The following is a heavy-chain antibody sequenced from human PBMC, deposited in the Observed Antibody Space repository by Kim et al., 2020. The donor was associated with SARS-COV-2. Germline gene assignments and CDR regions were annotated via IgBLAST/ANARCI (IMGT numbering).Heavy chain of an antibody. CDR1: LFIFSSYS. Sequence: SLLLSFFASLFIFSSYSMNWVRQGPGNVWAWVSFIGSRPNYLYYADSVKGRFTVSRDNTKNSLSLEMNSLRAEDTGVYFCATPSGVWGKGTTVVVSS. CDR3: ATPSGV. J-gene: IGHJ6*04. CDR2: IGSRPNYL. D-gene: IGHD3-10*01. V-gene: IGHV3-21*01.